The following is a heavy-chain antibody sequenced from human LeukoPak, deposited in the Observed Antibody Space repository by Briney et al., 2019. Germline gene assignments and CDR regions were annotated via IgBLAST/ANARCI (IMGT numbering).Heavy chain of an antibody. CDR1: GGTFSSYA. D-gene: IGHD3-16*01. CDR3: ARGEIVITFGSSRPGDAFNI. J-gene: IGHJ3*02. CDR2: IIPIFGTA. Sequence: GASVKVSCKASGGTFSSYAISWVRQAPGQGLEWMGGIIPIFGTANYAQKFQGRVTITADESASTVYMELSSLRSEDTAVYYCARGEIVITFGSSRPGDAFNIWGQGTMVTVSS. V-gene: IGHV1-69*13.